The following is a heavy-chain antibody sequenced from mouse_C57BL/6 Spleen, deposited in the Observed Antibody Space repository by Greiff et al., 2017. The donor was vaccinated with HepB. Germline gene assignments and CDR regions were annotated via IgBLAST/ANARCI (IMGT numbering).Heavy chain of an antibody. CDR3: ARPLITTGAMDY. CDR1: GYSITSGYY. Sequence: EVKLQESGPGLVKPSQSLSLTCSVTGYSITSGYYWNWIRQFPGNKLEWMGDISYDGSNNYNPSLKNRISITRDTSKNQFFLKLNSVTTEDTATYYCARPLITTGAMDYWGQGTSVTVSS. D-gene: IGHD1-2*01. V-gene: IGHV3-6*01. CDR2: ISYDGSN. J-gene: IGHJ4*01.